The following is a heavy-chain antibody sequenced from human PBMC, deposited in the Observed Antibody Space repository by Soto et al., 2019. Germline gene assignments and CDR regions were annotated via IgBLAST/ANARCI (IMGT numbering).Heavy chain of an antibody. CDR1: GFTFSSYA. D-gene: IGHD2-15*01. Sequence: QVQLVESGGGVVQPGRSLRLSCAASGFTFSSYAMHWVRQAPGKGLEWVADLSYDGSKKYYADSVRGRFTISRENSKNTLYLQMNGLRAEDTAVYYCVREVVAPEDYYYGMDVWGQGTTVTVSS. CDR3: VREVVAPEDYYYGMDV. CDR2: LSYDGSKK. V-gene: IGHV3-30-3*01. J-gene: IGHJ6*02.